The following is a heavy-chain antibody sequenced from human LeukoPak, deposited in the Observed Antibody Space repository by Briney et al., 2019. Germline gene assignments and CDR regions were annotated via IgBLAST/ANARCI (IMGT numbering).Heavy chain of an antibody. J-gene: IGHJ5*02. CDR2: IYYSGNT. Sequence: SETLSLTCTVSGGSISSNYWSWIRQPPGKGLEWIGYIYYSGNTNDNPSLKSRVTISIDTSKNQFSLKLSSVTAADTAVYYCARDSSGWYRWFDPWGQGTRVTVSS. CDR3: ARDSSGWYRWFDP. CDR1: GGSISSNY. V-gene: IGHV4-59*01. D-gene: IGHD6-19*01.